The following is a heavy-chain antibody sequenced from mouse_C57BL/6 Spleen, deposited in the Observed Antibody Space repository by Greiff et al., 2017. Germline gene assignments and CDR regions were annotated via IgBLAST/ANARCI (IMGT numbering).Heavy chain of an antibody. V-gene: IGHV5-4*03. CDR1: GFTFSSYA. J-gene: IGHJ3*01. Sequence: EVKLVESGGGLVKPGGSLKLSCAASGFTFSSYAMSWVRQTPEKRLEWVATISDGGSYTYYPDNVKCRFPIFRANAKNHLYLQMSHLKSEETAMYYCARGGNYYGRSYWFAYWGQGTLVTVSA. D-gene: IGHD1-1*01. CDR2: ISDGGSYT. CDR3: ARGGNYYGRSYWFAY.